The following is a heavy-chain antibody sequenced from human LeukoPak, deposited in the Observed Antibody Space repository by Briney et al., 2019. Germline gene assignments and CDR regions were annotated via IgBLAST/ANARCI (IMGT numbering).Heavy chain of an antibody. J-gene: IGHJ4*02. CDR3: ARELWGFDY. D-gene: IGHD7-27*01. CDR2: TYYRSKWYD. CDR1: GDSVSTNSAA. V-gene: IGHV6-1*01. Sequence: SQTLSLTCAISGDSVSTNSAAWNWIRQSPSRGLEWLGRTYYRSKWYDEYAVSVISRITIDADTSKNQFSVHLNSVTPEDTAVYYCARELWGFDYWGQGTLVTVSS.